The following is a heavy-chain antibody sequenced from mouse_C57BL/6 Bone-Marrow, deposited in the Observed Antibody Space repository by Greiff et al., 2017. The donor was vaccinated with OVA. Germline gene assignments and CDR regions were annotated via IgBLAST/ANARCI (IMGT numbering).Heavy chain of an antibody. Sequence: QVQLQQPGAELVKPGASVKLSCKASGYTFTSYWMHWVKQRPGQGLEWIGMIHPNSGSTNYNEKFKSKATLTVDKSSSTAYMQLSSLTSEDSAIYYCARKGYRKYDAMDYWGQGTSVTVSS. J-gene: IGHJ4*01. CDR3: ARKGYRKYDAMDY. CDR1: GYTFTSYW. CDR2: IHPNSGST. V-gene: IGHV1-64*01. D-gene: IGHD5-1-1*01.